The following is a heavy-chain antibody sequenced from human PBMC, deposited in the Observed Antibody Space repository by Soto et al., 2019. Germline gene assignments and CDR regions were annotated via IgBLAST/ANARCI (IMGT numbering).Heavy chain of an antibody. D-gene: IGHD2-2*01. CDR2: ISYDGSNK. V-gene: IGHV3-30*18. J-gene: IGHJ6*02. CDR1: GFTFSSYG. CDR3: AKFPRGSTRRSRDYYYGMDV. Sequence: QVQLVESGGGVVQPGRSLRLSCAASGFTFSSYGMHWVRQAPGKGLEWVAVISYDGSNKYYADSVKGRFTISRDNSKNPLYLQMNSLRAEDTAVYYCAKFPRGSTRRSRDYYYGMDVWGQGTTVTVAS.